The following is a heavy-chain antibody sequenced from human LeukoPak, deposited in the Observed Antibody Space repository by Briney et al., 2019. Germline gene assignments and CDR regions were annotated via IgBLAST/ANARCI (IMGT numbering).Heavy chain of an antibody. D-gene: IGHD2-2*02. CDR3: ARIYCSSTSCYIDY. Sequence: SDTLSLPCTVSGGSISSGGYYWSWIRQHPGKGVEWIGYIYYSGSTYYNPSLKSRVTISVDTSKNQFSLKLSSVTAADTAVYYCARIYCSSTSCYIDYWGQGTLVTVSS. CDR2: IYYSGST. V-gene: IGHV4-31*03. CDR1: GGSISSGGYY. J-gene: IGHJ4*02.